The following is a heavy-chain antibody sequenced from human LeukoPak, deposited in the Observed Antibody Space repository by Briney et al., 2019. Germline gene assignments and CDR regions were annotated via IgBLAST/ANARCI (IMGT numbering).Heavy chain of an antibody. CDR3: ASLARDY. CDR1: GFIVSNTY. J-gene: IGHJ4*02. V-gene: IGHV3-53*01. D-gene: IGHD3-3*02. Sequence: SGGSLRLSCAASGFIVSNTYMTWVSQAPGKGLEWVSVIHNDGSTYYADSVKGRFTVSRDNSKNMLFLRMNSLRVEDTAVYFCASLARDYWGQGTLVSVSS. CDR2: IHNDGST.